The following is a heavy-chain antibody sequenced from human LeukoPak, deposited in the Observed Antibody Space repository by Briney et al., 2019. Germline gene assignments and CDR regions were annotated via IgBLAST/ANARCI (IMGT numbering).Heavy chain of an antibody. D-gene: IGHD5-18*01. V-gene: IGHV5-51*01. CDR3: ATYSYGYSYYYGMDV. CDR1: GYSFTSYW. J-gene: IGHJ6*02. CDR2: IYPGDSDT. Sequence: GESLKISCKGSGYSFTSYWIGWVRQMPGKGLGWMGIIYPGDSDTRYSPSFQGQVTISADKSISTAYLQWSSLKASDTAMYYCATYSYGYSYYYGMDVWGQGTTVTVSS.